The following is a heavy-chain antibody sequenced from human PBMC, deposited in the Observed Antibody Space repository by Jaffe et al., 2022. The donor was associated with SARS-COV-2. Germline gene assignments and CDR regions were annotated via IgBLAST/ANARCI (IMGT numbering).Heavy chain of an antibody. Sequence: QKQLVQSGPEVKKPGTSVKVSCKASGFTFTSSAIQWVRQARGQRLEWIGWIVVGSGNTNYARKFQERVTITRDMSTSTAYMELSSLRSEDTAVFYCAAEWSPGSTTYFNYYGMDVWGQGTTVTVSS. CDR2: IVVGSGNT. J-gene: IGHJ6*02. D-gene: IGHD1-26*01. CDR1: GFTFTSSA. V-gene: IGHV1-58*02. CDR3: AAEWSPGSTTYFNYYGMDV.